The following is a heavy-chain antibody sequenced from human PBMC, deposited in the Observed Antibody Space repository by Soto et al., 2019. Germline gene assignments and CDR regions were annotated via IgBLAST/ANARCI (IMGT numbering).Heavy chain of an antibody. CDR2: ISKSDYT. CDR3: AREDSIIIPAVSDF. J-gene: IGHJ4*02. D-gene: IGHD2-2*01. Sequence: GGSLRLSCTVSGFAFNNYGINWVRQSPGKGLEWVSSISKSDYTYYSDSVKGRFTISRDNAKDSVSLQMNTLRVEDTAVYYCAREDSIIIPAVSDFWGQGTLVTVS. CDR1: GFAFNNYG. V-gene: IGHV3-21*01.